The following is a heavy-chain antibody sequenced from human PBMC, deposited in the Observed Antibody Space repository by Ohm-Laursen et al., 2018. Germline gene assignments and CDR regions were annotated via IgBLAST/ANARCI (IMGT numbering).Heavy chain of an antibody. CDR3: ARDSGPPKYYYYGLDV. V-gene: IGHV4-59*12. CDR1: GGSISGYY. J-gene: IGHJ6*02. Sequence: SETLSLTCTVSGGSISGYYWSWIRQPPGKGLEWIGYIYYSGSTNYNPSLKSRVSISVDTSKNQFSLKLNSVTAADTAVYYCARDSGPPKYYYYGLDVWGQGTTVTVSS. CDR2: IYYSGST. D-gene: IGHD1-14*01.